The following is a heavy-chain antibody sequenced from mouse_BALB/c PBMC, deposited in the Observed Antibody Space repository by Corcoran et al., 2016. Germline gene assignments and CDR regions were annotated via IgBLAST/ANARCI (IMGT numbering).Heavy chain of an antibody. CDR2: IDPANGNT. CDR1: GFTIKDTY. V-gene: IGHV14-3*02. Sequence: EVQLQQSGAELVKPGASVKLSCTASGFTIKDTYMHRVKQKPEQGLEGIGRIDPANGNTKYDPKFQGKATITADTSSNTAYRQLSSLTSEDTAVYYCAREGYGNYAYFDVWGAGTTVTVSS. J-gene: IGHJ1*01. D-gene: IGHD2-1*01. CDR3: AREGYGNYAYFDV.